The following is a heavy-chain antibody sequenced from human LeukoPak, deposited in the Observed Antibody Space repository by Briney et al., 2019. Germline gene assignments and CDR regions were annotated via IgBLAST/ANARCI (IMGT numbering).Heavy chain of an antibody. D-gene: IGHD1-14*01. V-gene: IGHV1-2*02. CDR3: ARDAEPVGPSYYFDY. CDR1: GYTFTGYY. Sequence: ASVKVSCKASGYTFTGYYIHWVRQAPGQGLEWMGWMNPHSGVTNYAQRLQGKVTMTRDKSTSTAYMELSGLKSDATDVYYCARDAEPVGPSYYFDYWGQGTLVTVSS. CDR2: MNPHSGVT. J-gene: IGHJ4*02.